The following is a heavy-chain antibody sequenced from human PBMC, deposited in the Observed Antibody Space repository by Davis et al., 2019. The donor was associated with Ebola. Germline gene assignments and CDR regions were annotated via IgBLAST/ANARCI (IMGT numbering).Heavy chain of an antibody. Sequence: SETLSLTCTVSGGSVSSGSYYWSWIRQPPGKGLEWIGYIYYSGSTNYNPSLKSRVTISVDTSKNQFSLKLPSVTAADTAVYYCAKDQRGYTFGYTGLAAFDIWGQGTMVTVSS. J-gene: IGHJ3*02. CDR1: GGSVSSGSYY. CDR2: IYYSGST. CDR3: AKDQRGYTFGYTGLAAFDI. D-gene: IGHD5-18*01. V-gene: IGHV4-61*01.